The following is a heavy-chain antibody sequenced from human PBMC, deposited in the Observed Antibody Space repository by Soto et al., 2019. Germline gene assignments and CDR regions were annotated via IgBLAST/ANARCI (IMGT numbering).Heavy chain of an antibody. CDR2: ISAYNGNT. D-gene: IGHD3-16*01. V-gene: IGHV1-18*01. Sequence: ASVKVSCKASGYTFTSYGISGVRQAPGQGLEWMGWISAYNGNTNYAQKLQGRVTMTTDTSTSTAYMELRSLRSDDTAVYYCASYDYVWGRWYWGQGTLVTVSS. J-gene: IGHJ4*02. CDR3: ASYDYVWGRWY. CDR1: GYTFTSYG.